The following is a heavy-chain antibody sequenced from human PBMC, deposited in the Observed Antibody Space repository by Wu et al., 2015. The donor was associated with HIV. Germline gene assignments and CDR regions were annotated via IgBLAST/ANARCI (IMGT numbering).Heavy chain of an antibody. D-gene: IGHD3-10*01. Sequence: QVQLVQSGAEVKKPGASVKVSCKASGYTFTSYDINWVRQATGQGLEWMGWMNPNSGNTGYAQKFQGRVTITRNTSISTAYMELSSLRSEDTAVYYCARAVRGAAVGYYYYMDVVGTKGPTVTVSS. CDR1: GYTFTSYD. CDR3: ARAVRGAAVGYYYYMDV. V-gene: IGHV1-8*03. J-gene: IGHJ6*03. CDR2: MNPNSGNT.